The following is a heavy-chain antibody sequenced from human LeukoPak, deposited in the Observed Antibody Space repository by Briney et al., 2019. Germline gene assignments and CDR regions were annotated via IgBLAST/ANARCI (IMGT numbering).Heavy chain of an antibody. Sequence: PSETLSLTCTVSGGSISSYYWSWIRQPPGKGLEWIGNIYYSGSTNYNPSLKSRVTISADTSKNQFSLKLSSVTAADTAVYYCARNLCGGDCYSADYYYMDVWGKGTTVTVSS. CDR2: IYYSGST. V-gene: IGHV4-59*01. J-gene: IGHJ6*03. CDR1: GGSISSYY. CDR3: ARNLCGGDCYSADYYYMDV. D-gene: IGHD2-21*01.